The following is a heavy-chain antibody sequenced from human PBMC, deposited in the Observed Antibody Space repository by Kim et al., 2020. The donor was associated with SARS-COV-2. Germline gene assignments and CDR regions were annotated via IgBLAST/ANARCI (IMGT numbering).Heavy chain of an antibody. CDR1: GDSVSSNSAA. Sequence: SQTLSLTCAISGDSVSSNSAAWNWIRQSPSRGLEWLGRTYYRSKWYNDYAVSVKSRITINPDTSKNQFSLQLNSVTPEDTAVYYCARVEEGTYYDISTPHWGMDVWGQGTTVTVSS. CDR3: ARVEEGTYYDISTPHWGMDV. CDR2: TYYRSKWYN. J-gene: IGHJ6*02. V-gene: IGHV6-1*01. D-gene: IGHD3-9*01.